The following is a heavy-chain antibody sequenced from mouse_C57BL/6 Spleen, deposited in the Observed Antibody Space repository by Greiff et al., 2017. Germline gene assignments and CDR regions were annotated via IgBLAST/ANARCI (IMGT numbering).Heavy chain of an antibody. CDR2: IWSGGST. CDR3: ARRPYDYYAMDY. CDR1: GFSLTSYG. V-gene: IGHV2-2*01. J-gene: IGHJ4*01. Sequence: VQLQQSGPGLVQPSQSLSITCTVSGFSLTSYGVHWVRQSPGKGLEWLGVIWSGGSTDDNAAFISRLSISKDNSKSQFFFKMNSLQADDTAIYYCARRPYDYYAMDYWGQGTSVTVSS.